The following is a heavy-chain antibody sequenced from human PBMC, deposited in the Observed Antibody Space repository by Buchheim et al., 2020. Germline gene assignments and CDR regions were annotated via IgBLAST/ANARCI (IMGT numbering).Heavy chain of an antibody. CDR3: ARVQRTFRMDSSSWSPLRYGMDV. CDR2: IGTAGDT. CDR1: GFTFSSYD. D-gene: IGHD6-13*01. J-gene: IGHJ6*02. Sequence: EVQLVESGGGLVQPGGSLRLSCAASGFTFSSYDMHWVRQATGKGLEWVSAIGTAGDTYYPGSVRGRFTISRENAKHSLYLQMNSLRAGDTAVYYCARVQRTFRMDSSSWSPLRYGMDVWGQGAT. V-gene: IGHV3-13*04.